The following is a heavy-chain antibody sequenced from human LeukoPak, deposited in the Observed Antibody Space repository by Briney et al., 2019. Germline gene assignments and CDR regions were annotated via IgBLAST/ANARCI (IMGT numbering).Heavy chain of an antibody. J-gene: IGHJ4*02. Sequence: ASVTVSFTASGYTFTSYGISWVRQAPGQGLEWMGWISAYNGNTNYAQKLQGRVTMTTDTSTSTAYMELRSLRSDDTAVYYCARDIEQLWLLRVVSSVFDYWGQGTLVTVSS. CDR1: GYTFTSYG. CDR2: ISAYNGNT. CDR3: ARDIEQLWLLRVVSSVFDY. V-gene: IGHV1-18*01. D-gene: IGHD5-18*01.